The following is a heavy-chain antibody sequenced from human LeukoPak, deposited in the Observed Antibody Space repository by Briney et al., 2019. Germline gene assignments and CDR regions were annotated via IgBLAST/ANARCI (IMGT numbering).Heavy chain of an antibody. CDR3: TTDRLRFLEWFPN. CDR1: GFTFSNAW. CDR2: IKSKTDGGTT. Sequence: PGGSLRLSCAASGFTFSNAWMNWVRQAPGKGLEWVGRIKSKTDGGTTDYAAPVKGRFTISRDDSKNTLYLQMNSLKTEDTAVYYCTTDRLRFLEWFPNWGQETLVTVSS. V-gene: IGHV3-15*07. D-gene: IGHD3-3*01. J-gene: IGHJ4*02.